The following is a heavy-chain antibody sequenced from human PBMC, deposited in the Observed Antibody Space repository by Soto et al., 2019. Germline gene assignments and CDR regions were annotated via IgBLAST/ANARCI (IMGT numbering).Heavy chain of an antibody. CDR1: GFTFDDYA. CDR2: ISWNSGSI. CDR3: AKGGASTVTDVTERQPSPGGRFDP. Sequence: GGSLRLSCAASGFTFDDYAMHWVRQAPGKGLEWVSGISWNSGSIGYADSVKGRFTISRDNAKNSLYLQMNSLRAEDTALYYCAKGGASTVTDVTERQPSPGGRFDPWGQGTLVTVSS. D-gene: IGHD1-20*01. J-gene: IGHJ5*02. V-gene: IGHV3-9*01.